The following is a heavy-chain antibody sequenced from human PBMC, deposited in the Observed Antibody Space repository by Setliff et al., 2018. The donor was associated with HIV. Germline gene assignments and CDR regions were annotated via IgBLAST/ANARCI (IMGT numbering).Heavy chain of an antibody. CDR2: TYYRSKWYN. V-gene: IGHV6-1*01. Sequence: TQTLSLTCAISGDSVSSNSAAWNWIRQSPSRGLEWLGRTYYRSKWYNDYAVSVKSRITINPDTSKNQFSLKLSSVNAADTAVYYCATYADRESNRFDPWGQGILVTVSS. CDR1: GDSVSSNSAA. J-gene: IGHJ5*02. D-gene: IGHD3-10*01. CDR3: ATYADRESNRFDP.